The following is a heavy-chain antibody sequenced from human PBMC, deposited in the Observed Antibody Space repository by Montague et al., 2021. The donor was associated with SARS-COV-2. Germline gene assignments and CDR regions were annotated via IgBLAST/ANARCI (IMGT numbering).Heavy chain of an antibody. CDR3: ARWDPQTLTVISLRGKSANDY. D-gene: IGHD4-11*01. CDR2: INDRGVTNY. Sequence: SETLSLTCAVYGESFSGFFWGWIRQPPEKGLEWIAEINDRGVTNYNYNPSLGSRVTISADTSKNQFSLKLRSVTAADTAVYYCARWDPQTLTVISLRGKSANDYWGQGTLVTVSS. J-gene: IGHJ4*02. CDR1: GESFSGFF. V-gene: IGHV4-34*01.